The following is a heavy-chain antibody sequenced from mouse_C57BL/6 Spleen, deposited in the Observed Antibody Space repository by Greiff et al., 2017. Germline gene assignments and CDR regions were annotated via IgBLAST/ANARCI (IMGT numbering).Heavy chain of an antibody. CDR1: GFTFNTYA. CDR3: VRGDDYGNPFAY. J-gene: IGHJ3*01. Sequence: EVQLVESGGGLVQPKGSLKLSCAASGFTFNTYALHWVRQAPGKGLEWVARIRSKSSNYATYYADSVKDRFTISRDDSQSMLYLQMNNLKTEDTAMYYCVRGDDYGNPFAYWGQGTLVTVSA. V-gene: IGHV10-3*01. CDR2: IRSKSSNYAT. D-gene: IGHD2-1*01.